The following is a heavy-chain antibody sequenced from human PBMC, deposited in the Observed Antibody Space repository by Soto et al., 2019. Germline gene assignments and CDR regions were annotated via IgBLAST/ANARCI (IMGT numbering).Heavy chain of an antibody. CDR1: GFTFSSFW. Sequence: VQMVESGGGLVQPGGSLRLSCAASGFTFSSFWMTWVRQAPGKGLEWVANIMQDGSEKYYVDSVKGRFTISRDNAKSSLYLQMNSLRAEDTAVYYCAREGVNYDILTGYYLDYWGQGTLVTVSS. CDR2: IMQDGSEK. J-gene: IGHJ4*02. V-gene: IGHV3-7*04. D-gene: IGHD3-9*01. CDR3: AREGVNYDILTGYYLDY.